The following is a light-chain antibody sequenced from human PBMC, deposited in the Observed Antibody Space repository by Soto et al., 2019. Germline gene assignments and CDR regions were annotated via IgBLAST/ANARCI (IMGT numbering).Light chain of an antibody. CDR1: QSIRVI. Sequence: DIVLTQSAASLSLSPGDRATLXCRASQSIRVIMAWSQHKPGKAPRPLIFDASNRANGGPGRFSGSGSVTDFTRTISSLEPEDFAVYYGHQYYSSPTTFGGGTKVDIK. CDR3: HQYYSSPTT. V-gene: IGKV3-11*01. J-gene: IGKJ4*01. CDR2: DAS.